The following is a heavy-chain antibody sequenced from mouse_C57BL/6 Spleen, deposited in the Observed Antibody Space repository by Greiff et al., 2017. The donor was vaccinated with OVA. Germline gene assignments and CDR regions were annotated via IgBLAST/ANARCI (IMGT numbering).Heavy chain of an antibody. CDR2: INPSNGGT. D-gene: IGHD1-1*01. CDR1: GYTFTSYW. J-gene: IGHJ4*01. V-gene: IGHV1-53*01. Sequence: QVQLQQPGTELVKPGASVKLSCKASGYTFTSYWMHWVKQRPGQGLEWIGNINPSNGGTNYNEKFKSKATLTVDKSSSTAYMQLSSLTSEDTAIYYCARRDYGSSPYYAMDYWGQGTSVTVSS. CDR3: ARRDYGSSPYYAMDY.